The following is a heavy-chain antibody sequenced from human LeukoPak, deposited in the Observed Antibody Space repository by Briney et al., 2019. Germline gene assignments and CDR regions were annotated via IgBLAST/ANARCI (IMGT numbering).Heavy chain of an antibody. Sequence: GASVKVSCKASGYTFTSYYMHWVRQAPGQGLEWMGIINPSGGSTSYAQEFQGRVTMTRDTSTSTVYMELSSLRSEDTAVYYCARGLTFWRTGGYFDYWGQGTLVTVSS. V-gene: IGHV1-46*01. J-gene: IGHJ4*02. CDR3: ARGLTFWRTGGYFDY. CDR2: INPSGGST. D-gene: IGHD3-3*01. CDR1: GYTFTSYY.